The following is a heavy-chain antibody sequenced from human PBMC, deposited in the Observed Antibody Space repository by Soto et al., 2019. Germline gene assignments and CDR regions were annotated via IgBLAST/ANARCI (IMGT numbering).Heavy chain of an antibody. CDR2: ISGSDDCT. D-gene: IGHD6-6*01. V-gene: IGHV3-23*01. J-gene: IGHJ4*02. CDR3: AKRSSPSTFDY. Sequence: EVQLLESGGGLVQPGESLRLSCAASGFTFSSYAMSWVRQAPGNGLEWVSVISGSDDCTYYADSVKGLFTISRDNSPNTLYRQMHRLRAEDTALNYCAKRSSPSTFDYSGQGTLVTVSS. CDR1: GFTFSSYA.